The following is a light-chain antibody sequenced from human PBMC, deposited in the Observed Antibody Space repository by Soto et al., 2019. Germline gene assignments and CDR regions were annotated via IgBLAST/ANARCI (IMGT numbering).Light chain of an antibody. V-gene: IGKV3-20*01. J-gene: IGKJ2*01. CDR3: QHYCRSPFS. CDR1: QRIDNNF. Sequence: EVVLTQSPVTMSLSPGERATLSCRASQRIDNNFLAWFQQIPGQPHTLLIFGASTRASGIPDRFRGSGSGTDFARTIIRLEPGDFAVYYFQHYCRSPFSFGQGTTLQIK. CDR2: GAS.